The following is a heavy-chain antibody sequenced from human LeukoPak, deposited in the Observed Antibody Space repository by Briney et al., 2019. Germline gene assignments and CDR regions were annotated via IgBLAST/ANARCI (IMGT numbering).Heavy chain of an antibody. Sequence: GGSLRLSCAASGLTFSSYAMYWVRQAPGKGLEYVSVITSDGGSKYYANSVKGRFTISRDNSKNTLYLQMGRLRDEDMAVYYCASGITVASRRLDVWGQGTTVTVSS. D-gene: IGHD1-20*01. J-gene: IGHJ6*02. CDR1: GLTFSSYA. CDR3: ASGITVASRRLDV. CDR2: ITSDGGSK. V-gene: IGHV3-64*01.